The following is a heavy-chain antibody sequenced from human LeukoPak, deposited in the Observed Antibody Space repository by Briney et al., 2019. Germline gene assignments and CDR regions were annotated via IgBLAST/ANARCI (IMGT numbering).Heavy chain of an antibody. V-gene: IGHV3-9*01. CDR3: ARGEGGIVVVPAADYYFDY. J-gene: IGHJ4*02. CDR2: ISWNSGSI. CDR1: GFTFDDYA. D-gene: IGHD2-2*01. Sequence: GRSLRLSCAASGFTFDDYAMHWVRQAPGKGLEWVSGISWNSGSIGYADSVKGRFTISRDNAKNSLYLQMNSLRAEDTALYYCARGEGGIVVVPAADYYFDYWGQGTLVTVSS.